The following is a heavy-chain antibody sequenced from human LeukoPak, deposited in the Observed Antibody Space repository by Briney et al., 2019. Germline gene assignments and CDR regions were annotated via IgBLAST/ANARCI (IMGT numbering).Heavy chain of an antibody. V-gene: IGHV3-7*01. CDR1: GFTFSRSW. Sequence: PGGSLRLSCAASGFTFSRSWMGWVRQAPGKGLEWVANMNQDGSEKNYVDSVKGRFTISRDNGKNSLYLQMNSLRAEDTAVYYCAREGFLDYWGQGTLVTVSS. J-gene: IGHJ4*02. CDR2: MNQDGSEK. D-gene: IGHD3-3*01. CDR3: AREGFLDY.